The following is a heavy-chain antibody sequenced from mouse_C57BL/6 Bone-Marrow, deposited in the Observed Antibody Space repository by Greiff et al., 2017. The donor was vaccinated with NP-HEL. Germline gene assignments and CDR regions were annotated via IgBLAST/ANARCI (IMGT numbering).Heavy chain of an antibody. CDR1: GFTFSSYT. CDR2: ISGGGGNT. J-gene: IGHJ3*01. CDR3: ARQGGSLAY. V-gene: IGHV5-9*01. Sequence: EVKVEESGGGLVKPGGSLKLSCAASGFTFSSYTMSWVRQTPEKRLEWVATISGGGGNTYYPDSVKGRFTISRDNAKNTLYLQMSSLRSEDTALYYCARQGGSLAYWGQGTLVTVSA.